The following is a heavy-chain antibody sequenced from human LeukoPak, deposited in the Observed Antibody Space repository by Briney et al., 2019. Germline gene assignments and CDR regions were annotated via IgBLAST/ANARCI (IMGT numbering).Heavy chain of an antibody. D-gene: IGHD6-6*01. CDR1: GFTVSSNY. J-gene: IGHJ5*02. CDR3: AGAGEEYSSSSWAKWFDP. V-gene: IGHV4-34*08. Sequence: PGGSLRLSCAASGFTVSSNYMSWVRQAPGKGLEWIGEINHSGSTNYNPSLKSRVTISVDTSKNQFSLKLSSVTAADTAVYYCAGAGEEYSSSSWAKWFDPWGQGTLVTVSS. CDR2: INHSGST.